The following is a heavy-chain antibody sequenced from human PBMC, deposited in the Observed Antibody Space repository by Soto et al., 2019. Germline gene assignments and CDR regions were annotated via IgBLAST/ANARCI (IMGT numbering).Heavy chain of an antibody. Sequence: SETLSLTCAVYGGSFSGYYWSWIRQPPGKGLEWIGEINHSGSTNYNPSLKSRVTISVDTSKNQFSLNLSSVTAADTAVYYCARGVLLDRATDFDYWGQGTLVTVSS. CDR3: ARGVLLDRATDFDY. CDR2: INHSGST. CDR1: GGSFSGYY. D-gene: IGHD3-10*01. J-gene: IGHJ4*02. V-gene: IGHV4-34*01.